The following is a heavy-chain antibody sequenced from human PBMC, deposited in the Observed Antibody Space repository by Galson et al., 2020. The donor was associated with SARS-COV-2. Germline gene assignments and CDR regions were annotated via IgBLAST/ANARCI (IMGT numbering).Heavy chain of an antibody. CDR1: GDSISTHKW. Sequence: SETLSLTCAVSGDSISTHKWWSWVRQSPGKGLEWIGEVHHSGSTNYDPSLKSRVTISLDKSNNQFSLNLRSVTAADTAVYYCTRGDTVTTSGNWFDPWGQGTLVTVSS. V-gene: IGHV4-4*02. J-gene: IGHJ5*02. CDR3: TRGDTVTTSGNWFDP. CDR2: VHHSGST. D-gene: IGHD4-4*01.